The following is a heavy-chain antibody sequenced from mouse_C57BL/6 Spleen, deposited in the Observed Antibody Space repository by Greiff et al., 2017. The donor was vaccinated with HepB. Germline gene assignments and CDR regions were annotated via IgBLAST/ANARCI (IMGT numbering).Heavy chain of an antibody. CDR3: TRRGYYYGSSYVYAMDY. V-gene: IGHV6-6*01. Sequence: EVKLEESGGGLVQPGGSMKLSCAASGFTFSDAWMDWVRQSPEKGLEWVAEIRNKANNHATYYAESVKGRFTISRDDSKSSVYLQMNSLRAEDTGIYYCTRRGYYYGSSYVYAMDYWGQGTSVTVSS. CDR1: GFTFSDAW. J-gene: IGHJ4*01. D-gene: IGHD1-1*01. CDR2: IRNKANNHAT.